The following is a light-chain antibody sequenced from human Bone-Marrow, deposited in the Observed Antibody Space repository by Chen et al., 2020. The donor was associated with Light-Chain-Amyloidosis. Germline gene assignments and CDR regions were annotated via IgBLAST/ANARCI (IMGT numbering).Light chain of an antibody. CDR3: CSTAGRSTLV. Sequence: QSALTQPASVSGSPGQSITISCTGSSSDIGGNKYVSWYQQYPGKAPKLMIYDVNNRPSGVSNRFSGSKSGNTASLTISGLQAADEADYYCCSTAGRSTLVFGGGTTLTVL. CDR1: SSDIGGNKY. J-gene: IGLJ2*01. CDR2: DVN. V-gene: IGLV2-14*01.